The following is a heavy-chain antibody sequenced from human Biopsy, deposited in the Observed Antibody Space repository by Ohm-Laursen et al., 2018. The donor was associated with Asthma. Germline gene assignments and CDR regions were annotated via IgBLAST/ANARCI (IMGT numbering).Heavy chain of an antibody. J-gene: IGHJ4*02. D-gene: IGHD3-22*01. CDR2: ISWNSATI. V-gene: IGHV3-9*01. CDR3: ARGDSSNWSHYYFDY. CDR1: GFKFDEYT. Sequence: SLRLSCAASGFKFDEYTMHWVRQAPGKGLEWVSGISWNSATIGYADSVEGRFTISRDYSKNTLYLQMHSLRAEDTAVYYCARGDSSNWSHYYFDYWGQGTLVTVSS.